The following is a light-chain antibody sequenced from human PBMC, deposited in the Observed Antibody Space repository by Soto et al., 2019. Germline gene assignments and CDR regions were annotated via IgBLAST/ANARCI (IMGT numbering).Light chain of an antibody. CDR3: QVWDGSSKSVV. CDR2: DDS. V-gene: IGLV3-21*02. CDR1: NIGRKS. J-gene: IGLJ2*01. Sequence: SYELTQPPSVSVTPGQTAVITCGGKNIGRKSVHWYKQKPGQAPVLVVYDDSDRPSGIPERLSGTNSGSTATLTISRVEAGDEADYYCQVWDGSSKSVVFGGGTKLTVL.